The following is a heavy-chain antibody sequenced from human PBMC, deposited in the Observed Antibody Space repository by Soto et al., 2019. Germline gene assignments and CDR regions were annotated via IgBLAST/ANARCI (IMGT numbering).Heavy chain of an antibody. CDR1: GGSISSYY. CDR2: IYYSGST. CDR3: ARASYPPLPDPSYYYYGIDV. D-gene: IGHD2-2*01. J-gene: IGHJ6*02. V-gene: IGHV4-59*01. Sequence: SETLSLTCTVSGGSISSYYWSWIRQPPGKGLEWIGYIYYSGSTNYNPSLKSRVTISVDTSKNQFSLKLSSVTAADTAVYYCARASYPPLPDPSYYYYGIDVWGQGTTVTVYS.